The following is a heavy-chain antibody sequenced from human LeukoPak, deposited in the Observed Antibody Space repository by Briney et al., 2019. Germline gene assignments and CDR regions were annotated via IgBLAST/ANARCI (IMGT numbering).Heavy chain of an antibody. D-gene: IGHD5-12*01. J-gene: IGHJ4*02. Sequence: GGSLRLSCAASGVTFSSYGMHWVRQAPGKGLEWVALISSDGNDKLYGDSVKGRFTISRDDSKSTLYLQMNGMRAEDTAVYYCTTKVIRGNSGDDYDDWGQGTLVTVSS. CDR2: ISSDGNDK. V-gene: IGHV3-30*03. CDR3: TTKVIRGNSGDDYDD. CDR1: GVTFSSYG.